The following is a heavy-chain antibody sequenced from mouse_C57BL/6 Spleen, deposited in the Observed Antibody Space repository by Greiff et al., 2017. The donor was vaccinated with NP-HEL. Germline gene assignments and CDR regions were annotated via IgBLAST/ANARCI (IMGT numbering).Heavy chain of an antibody. CDR3: ARENDYDRMDY. V-gene: IGHV1-82*01. CDR1: GYAFSSSW. J-gene: IGHJ4*01. D-gene: IGHD2-4*01. CDR2: IYPGDGDT. Sequence: VKLMESGPELVKPGASVKISRKASGYAFSSSWMNWVKQRPGKGLEWIGRIYPGDGDTNYNGKFKGKATLTADKSSSTAYMQLSSLTSEDSAVYFCARENDYDRMDYWGQGTSVTVSS.